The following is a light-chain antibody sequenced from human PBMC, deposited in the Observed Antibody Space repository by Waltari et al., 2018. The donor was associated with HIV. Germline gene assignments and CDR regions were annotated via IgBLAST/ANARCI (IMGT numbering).Light chain of an antibody. CDR2: MNN. CDR3: AAWDASLSAWV. Sequence: QSVLTQPPSASGTPGQRVTISCSGSNSNIGSNYVYWYQQLPGTAPKLLMYMNNRRPAGVPDRFSGSKSGTSASLAISVLRSDDEADYYCAAWDASLSAWVFGGGTKLTVL. V-gene: IGLV1-47*01. CDR1: NSNIGSNY. J-gene: IGLJ3*02.